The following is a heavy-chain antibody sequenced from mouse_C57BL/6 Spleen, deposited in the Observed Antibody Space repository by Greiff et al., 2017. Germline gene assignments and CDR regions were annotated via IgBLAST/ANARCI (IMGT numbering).Heavy chain of an antibody. CDR2: IYPGDGDT. CDR3: ARQITEAYAMDY. Sequence: QVQLQQSGAELVKPGASVKISCKASGYAFSSYWMNWVKQRPGKGLEWIGQIYPGDGDTNYNGKFKGKATLTADKSSSPAYMQLSSLTSEDSAVYVCARQITEAYAMDYWGQGTSVTVSS. J-gene: IGHJ4*01. CDR1: GYAFSSYW. V-gene: IGHV1-80*01. D-gene: IGHD1-3*01.